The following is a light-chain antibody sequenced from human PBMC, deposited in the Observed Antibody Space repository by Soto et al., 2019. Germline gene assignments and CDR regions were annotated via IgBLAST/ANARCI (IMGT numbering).Light chain of an antibody. V-gene: IGKV3-20*01. J-gene: IGKJ1*01. Sequence: IVLTQSPGTLSLSPWERAIISCRASQSVTSAYLAWYQQKPGQAPRLLIYAASSRATGIPDRFSGSGSGTDFTLTIIRLEPEDFAVYYCQQYVGSPPTFGQGTKVDIK. CDR3: QQYVGSPPT. CDR1: QSVTSAY. CDR2: AAS.